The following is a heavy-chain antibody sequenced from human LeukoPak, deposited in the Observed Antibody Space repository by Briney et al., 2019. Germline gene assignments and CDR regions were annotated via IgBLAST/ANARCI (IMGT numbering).Heavy chain of an antibody. Sequence: GGTLRLSCEASGFTFSSYAMSWVRQAPGKGLEWVSAISGSGVTTHYAGSVKGRFSISRDNSKNTLYLQMNSLRAEDTALYYCAKKVVVGATSPYSDFQDWGQGTLVTVSS. J-gene: IGHJ1*01. CDR1: GFTFSSYA. V-gene: IGHV3-23*01. CDR2: ISGSGVTT. D-gene: IGHD1-26*01. CDR3: AKKVVVGATSPYSDFQD.